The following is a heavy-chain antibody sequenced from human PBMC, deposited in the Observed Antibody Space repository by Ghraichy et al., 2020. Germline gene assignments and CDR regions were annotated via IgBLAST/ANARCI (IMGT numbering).Heavy chain of an antibody. CDR2: IYSGGST. CDR1: GFTVSSNY. CDR3: ASGILRYFGPFDY. Sequence: SLRLSCAASGFTVSSNYMSWVRQAPGKGLEWVSVIYSGGSTYYADSVKGRFTISRDNSKNTLYLQMNSLRAEDTAVYYCASGILRYFGPFDYWGQGTLVTVSS. D-gene: IGHD3-9*01. J-gene: IGHJ4*02. V-gene: IGHV3-66*01.